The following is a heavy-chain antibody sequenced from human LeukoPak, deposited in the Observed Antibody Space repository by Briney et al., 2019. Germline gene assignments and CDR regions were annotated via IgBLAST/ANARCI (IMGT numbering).Heavy chain of an antibody. CDR1: GGSISSSSYY. J-gene: IGHJ4*02. V-gene: IGHV4-39*02. CDR2: IYYSGST. D-gene: IGHD4-17*01. Sequence: PSGTLSLTCIVSGGSISSSSYYWGWIRQPPGKGLEWIGSIYYSGSTYYNPSLKSRVTISVDTSNNQFSLNLSSVTAADTAVYYCARARGTVTTRGSGKYYFDYWGQGTLVTVSS. CDR3: ARARGTVTTRGSGKYYFDY.